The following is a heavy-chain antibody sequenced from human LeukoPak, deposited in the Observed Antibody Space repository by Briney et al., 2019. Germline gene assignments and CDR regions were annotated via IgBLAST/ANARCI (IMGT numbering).Heavy chain of an antibody. Sequence: SEILSLTCTVSGDSISGANYYWSWIRQPPGKGLEWIGYVHYSGSTYYNPSLENRVSISVDTSKNQFSRKLRSVTAADTAVYYCARDKSWGQGTLVTVSS. CDR1: GDSISGANYY. CDR3: ARDKS. J-gene: IGHJ5*02. V-gene: IGHV4-30-4*01. CDR2: VHYSGST.